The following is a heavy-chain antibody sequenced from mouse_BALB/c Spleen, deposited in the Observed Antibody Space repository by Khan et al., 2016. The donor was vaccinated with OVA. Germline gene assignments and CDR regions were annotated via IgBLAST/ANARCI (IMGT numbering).Heavy chain of an antibody. J-gene: IGHJ4*01. D-gene: IGHD2-10*01. CDR1: GFSLTNYG. CDR2: IWSDGST. V-gene: IGHV2-6-1*01. Sequence: VQLKESGPGLVAPSQRLSITCTISGFSLTNYGVHWVRQPPGKGLEWLVVIWSDGSTTYNSDLKSRLTISKDNSKSQVFLKMNSLQTDDTAMYFCARQPYYHYNIMDYWGQGTSVTVSS. CDR3: ARQPYYHYNIMDY.